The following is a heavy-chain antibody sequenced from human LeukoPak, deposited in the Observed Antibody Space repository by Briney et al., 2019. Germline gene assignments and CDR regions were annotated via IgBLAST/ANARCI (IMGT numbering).Heavy chain of an antibody. Sequence: PGGSLRLSCAASGFTFSSHAMSWARQAPGKGLEWVSTISGSGGKTYYADSVKGRFTISRDNSKNTLYLQMNSLRADDTAVYYCAKKWRQPVPPYLDYWGQGTRVTVSS. CDR2: ISGSGGKT. CDR3: AKKWRQPVPPYLDY. J-gene: IGHJ4*02. CDR1: GFTFSSHA. D-gene: IGHD5-12*01. V-gene: IGHV3-23*01.